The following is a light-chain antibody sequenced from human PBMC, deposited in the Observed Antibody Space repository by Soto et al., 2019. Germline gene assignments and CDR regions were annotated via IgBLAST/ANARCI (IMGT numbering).Light chain of an antibody. CDR2: EVR. J-gene: IGLJ2*01. CDR1: SRDIGAYNL. V-gene: IGLV2-14*01. CDR3: STYTSRSTLV. Sequence: QSALTQPASVSGSPEQSITISCSGTSRDIGAYNLVSWYQQPPGKAPKLLIYEVRNRPSGISYRFSGSKSGTTASLTISSLLPEDEAYYYCSTYTSRSTLVFGGGTKLTVL.